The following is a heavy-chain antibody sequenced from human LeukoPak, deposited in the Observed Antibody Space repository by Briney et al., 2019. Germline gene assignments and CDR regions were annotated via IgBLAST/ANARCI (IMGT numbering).Heavy chain of an antibody. D-gene: IGHD2-2*01. CDR3: ARIVVVPATYGTVDY. V-gene: IGHV1-18*01. J-gene: IGHJ4*02. CDR2: ISAYNGNT. CDR1: GYTFTSYG. Sequence: ASVKVSCKASGYTFTSYGISWVRQAPGQGLEWMGWISAYNGNTNYAQKLQGRVTMTTDTSTSTAYMELRSLRSDDTAVYYCARIVVVPATYGTVDYWGRGTLVTVPS.